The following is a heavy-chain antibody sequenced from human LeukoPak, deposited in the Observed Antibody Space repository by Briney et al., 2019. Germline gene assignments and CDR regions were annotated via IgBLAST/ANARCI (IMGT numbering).Heavy chain of an antibody. J-gene: IGHJ1*01. Sequence: SETLSLTCSVSGDSVSRIDSYWDWIRQPPGKGLEWIGTIYYSGRTYYSPSLKSRVTMSVDPSNNQFSLNLRSVTAADTALYYCARRRYYDGSGYLEWGQGTLLSVSS. CDR2: IYYSGRT. CDR1: GDSVSRIDSY. D-gene: IGHD3-22*01. CDR3: ARRRYYDGSGYLE. V-gene: IGHV4-39*01.